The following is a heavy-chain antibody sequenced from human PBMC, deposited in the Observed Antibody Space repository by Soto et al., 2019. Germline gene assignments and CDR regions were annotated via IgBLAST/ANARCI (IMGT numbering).Heavy chain of an antibody. D-gene: IGHD3-10*01. CDR3: AKALYGGFTY. CDR2: ISGSGDST. V-gene: IGHV3-23*01. CDR1: GFPFSVYA. Sequence: EVRLLESGGGLVQPGGSLRLSFAPSGFPFSVYAMGWVRQAPGKGLEWVSGISGSGDSTHYADSVKGRFTVSRDNSKSMLYLQTNSLRAEDTAIYYCAKALYGGFTYWGQGTLVTVSS. J-gene: IGHJ4*02.